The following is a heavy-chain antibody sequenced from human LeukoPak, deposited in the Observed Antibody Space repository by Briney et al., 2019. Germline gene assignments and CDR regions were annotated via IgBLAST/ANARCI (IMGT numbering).Heavy chain of an antibody. CDR1: GGSISSNSYY. J-gene: IGHJ5*02. Sequence: SETLSLTCTFSGGSISSNSYYWGWIRQPPGKGLEWIGSIYYSGSTYYNPSLKSRVTISVDTSKNQFSLKLSSVTAADTAVYYCARVQSRLSWFDPWGQGTLVTVSS. CDR2: IYYSGST. V-gene: IGHV4-39*07. CDR3: ARVQSRLSWFDP.